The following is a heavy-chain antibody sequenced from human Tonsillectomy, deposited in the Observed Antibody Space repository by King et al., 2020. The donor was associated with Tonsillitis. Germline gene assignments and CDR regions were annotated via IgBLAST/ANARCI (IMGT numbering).Heavy chain of an antibody. D-gene: IGHD6-13*01. CDR2: IYNSGST. Sequence: VQLQESGPGLVKPSQTLSLTCAVSGGSISSGGYSWSWIRQPPGKGLEWIGYIYNSGSTDYNPSLKSRVTISVDTSKNQFSLKVSSVTAADTAVYYCARERGIAAAEYNWVDPRGQGTLVTVSS. CDR3: ARERGIAAAEYNWVDP. J-gene: IGHJ5*02. V-gene: IGHV4-30-4*07. CDR1: GGSISSGGYS.